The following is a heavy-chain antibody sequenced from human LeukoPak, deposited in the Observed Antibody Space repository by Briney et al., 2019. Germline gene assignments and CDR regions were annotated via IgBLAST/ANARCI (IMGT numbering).Heavy chain of an antibody. CDR1: GFTFSSYA. V-gene: IGHV3-23*01. J-gene: IGHJ3*02. CDR2: ISGSGGST. Sequence: GGSLRLSCAASGFTFSSYAMSWVRQAPGKGLEGVAAISGSGGSTYYADSVKGRFTISRDNSKNTLYLQMNSLRAEDTAVYYCAKAHYGDYLSDAFDIWGQGTMVTVSS. CDR3: AKAHYGDYLSDAFDI. D-gene: IGHD4-17*01.